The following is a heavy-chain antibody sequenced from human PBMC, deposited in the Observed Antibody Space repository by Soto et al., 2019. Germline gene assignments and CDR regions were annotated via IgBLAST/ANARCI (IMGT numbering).Heavy chain of an antibody. J-gene: IGHJ6*02. CDR2: VDPEDGET. CDR3: ATLGRGSQYGGNYRGGYYYYYGMDV. CDR1: GYTFTDYY. D-gene: IGHD4-4*01. V-gene: IGHV1-69-2*01. Sequence: VASVKVSCKVSGYTFTDYYMHWVQQAPGKGLEWMGLVDPEDGETIYAEKFQGRVTITADTSTDTAYMELSSLRSEDTAVYYCATLGRGSQYGGNYRGGYYYYYGMDVWGQGTTVTVSS.